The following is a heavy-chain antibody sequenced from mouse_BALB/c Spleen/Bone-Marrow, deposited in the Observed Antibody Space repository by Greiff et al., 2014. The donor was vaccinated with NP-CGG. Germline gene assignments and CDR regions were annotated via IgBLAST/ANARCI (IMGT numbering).Heavy chain of an antibody. J-gene: IGHJ4*01. D-gene: IGHD4-1*01. Sequence: DVQLVESGAELVKSGASVKLSCTASGFNIKDTYMHWVKQRPEQGLEWIGRIDPANGNTKYDPKFQGKATITADTSSNTAYLQLSSLTSEDTAVYYCARWEYYAMDYWGQGTSATVSS. CDR1: GFNIKDTY. CDR3: ARWEYYAMDY. V-gene: IGHV14-3*02. CDR2: IDPANGNT.